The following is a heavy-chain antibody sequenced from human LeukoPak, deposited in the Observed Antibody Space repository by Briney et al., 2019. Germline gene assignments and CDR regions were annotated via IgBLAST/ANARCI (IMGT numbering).Heavy chain of an antibody. Sequence: SETLSLTCSVSGDSISSSTYYWAWIRQPPGKGLECIGSVDCEGSTYSNPSLKSRVTISVDTSKNQFSLRLRSMTAADTAVYYCARLGNYYFDYWGQGTLVTVSS. D-gene: IGHD1-26*01. V-gene: IGHV4-39*01. CDR2: VDCEGST. CDR1: GDSISSSTYY. CDR3: ARLGNYYFDY. J-gene: IGHJ4*02.